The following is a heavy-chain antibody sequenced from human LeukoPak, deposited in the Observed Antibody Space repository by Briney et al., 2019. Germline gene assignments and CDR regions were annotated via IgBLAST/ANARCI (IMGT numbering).Heavy chain of an antibody. CDR3: ATRPIQRLDILTGYYIIDY. Sequence: ASVKVSCKASGYTFTSYYMHWVRQAPGQGLEWMGIINPSGGSTSYAQKFQGRVTMTRDTSTSTVYMELSSLRSEDTAVYYCATRPIQRLDILTGYYIIDYWGQGTLVTVSS. D-gene: IGHD3-9*01. CDR1: GYTFTSYY. V-gene: IGHV1-46*01. CDR2: INPSGGST. J-gene: IGHJ4*02.